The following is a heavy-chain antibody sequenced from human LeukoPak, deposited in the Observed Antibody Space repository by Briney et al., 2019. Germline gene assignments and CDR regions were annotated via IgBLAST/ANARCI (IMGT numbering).Heavy chain of an antibody. J-gene: IGHJ4*02. CDR2: IYYSGST. D-gene: IGHD1-26*01. CDR1: GGSISSSSYY. CDR3: ARQYIVGATNDY. V-gene: IGHV4-39*01. Sequence: ASETLSLTCTVSGGSISSSSYYWGWIRQPPGKWLEWIGSIYYSGSTYYNPSLKSRVTISVDTSKNQFSLKLSSVTAADTAVYYCARQYIVGATNDYWGQGTLVTVSS.